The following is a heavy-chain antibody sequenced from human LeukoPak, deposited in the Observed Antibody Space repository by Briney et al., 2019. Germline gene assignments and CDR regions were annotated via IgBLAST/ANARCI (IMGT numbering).Heavy chain of an antibody. D-gene: IGHD3-9*01. J-gene: IGHJ4*02. CDR2: IYYSGST. CDR1: GGSISSSSYY. V-gene: IGHV4-39*01. CDR3: ARQLRNYDILTGYSYYFDY. Sequence: SEALSLTCTVSGGSISSSSYYWGWIRQPPGKGLEWIGSIYYSGSTYYNPSLKSRVTISVDTSKNQFSLKLSSVTAADTAVYYCARQLRNYDILTGYSYYFDYWGQGTLVTVSS.